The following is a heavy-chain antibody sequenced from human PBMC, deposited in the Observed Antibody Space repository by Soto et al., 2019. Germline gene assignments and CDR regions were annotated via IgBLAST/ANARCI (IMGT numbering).Heavy chain of an antibody. CDR2: IYHSGST. Sequence: QVQLQESGPGLVKPSGTLSLTCAVSGGSISSSKWWSWVRQPPGKGLEWIGEIYHSGSTNYNPSLKSRVTISVDKSKNPFSLKLTSVTAADTAVYYCATTTVVTRRDFDYWGQGTLVTVSS. D-gene: IGHD2-21*02. CDR3: ATTTVVTRRDFDY. J-gene: IGHJ4*02. V-gene: IGHV4-4*02. CDR1: GGSISSSKW.